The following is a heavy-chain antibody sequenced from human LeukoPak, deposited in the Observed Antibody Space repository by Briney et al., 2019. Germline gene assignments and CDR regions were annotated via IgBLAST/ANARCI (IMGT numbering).Heavy chain of an antibody. D-gene: IGHD1-26*01. CDR3: AKGGKWDVTPFDY. V-gene: IGHV3-23*01. Sequence: GGSLRLSCAASGFTFTSYSMNCVRQAPGEGLEWVSTISGGGGSTYYADSVKGRFTISRGNSKNTLYLQVNSLRAEDTAVYYCAKGGKWDVTPFDYWGQGTLVTVSS. J-gene: IGHJ4*02. CDR2: ISGGGGST. CDR1: GFTFTSYS.